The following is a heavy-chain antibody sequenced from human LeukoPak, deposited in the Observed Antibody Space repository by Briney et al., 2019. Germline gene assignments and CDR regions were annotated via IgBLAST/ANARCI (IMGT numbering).Heavy chain of an antibody. V-gene: IGHV1-69*06. Sequence: ASVKVSCKASGGTFSSYAISWVRQAPGQGLEWMGGIIPIFGTANYVQKFQGRVTITADKSTSTAYMELSSLRSEDTAVYYCARDGKSGYCTNGVCYNLDYWGQGTLVTVSS. CDR3: ARDGKSGYCTNGVCYNLDY. CDR2: IIPIFGTA. CDR1: GGTFSSYA. J-gene: IGHJ4*02. D-gene: IGHD2-8*01.